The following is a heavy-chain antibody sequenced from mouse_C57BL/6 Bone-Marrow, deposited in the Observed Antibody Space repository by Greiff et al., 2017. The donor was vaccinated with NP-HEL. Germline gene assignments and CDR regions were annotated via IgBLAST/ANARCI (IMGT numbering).Heavy chain of an antibody. CDR3: ARMNYGSRTRYFDV. V-gene: IGHV2-2*01. D-gene: IGHD1-1*01. CDR2: IWSGGST. J-gene: IGHJ1*03. Sequence: VQLKQSGPGLVQPSQCLSITCTVSGFSFTSYGVHWVRQSPGKGLEWLGVIWSGGSTDYNAAFISSLSISKDNSKSQVFFKMNSLQADDTAIYYCARMNYGSRTRYFDVWGTGTTVTVSS. CDR1: GFSFTSYG.